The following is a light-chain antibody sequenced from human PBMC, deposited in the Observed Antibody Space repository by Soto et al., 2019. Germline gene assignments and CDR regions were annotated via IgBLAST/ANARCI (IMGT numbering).Light chain of an antibody. CDR2: AVT. V-gene: IGLV2-14*01. CDR3: SSWTSSTTQV. Sequence: QSALTQPASVSGSPGQSITISCTGTSSDVGGYNYVSWYQQHPGKAPKLMIYAVTDRPSGASSRFSGSKSGNTASLTISGLQAEDEADYYCSSWTSSTTQVLGGGTQLTVL. CDR1: SSDVGGYNY. J-gene: IGLJ3*02.